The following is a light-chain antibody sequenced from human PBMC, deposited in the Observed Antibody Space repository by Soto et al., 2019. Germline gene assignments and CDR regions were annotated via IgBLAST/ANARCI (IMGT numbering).Light chain of an antibody. V-gene: IGKV1-9*01. J-gene: IGKJ5*01. CDR2: AAS. CDR3: QQLDSNPIT. Sequence: DIQLTQSPSFLSASVGDRVTITCRASQGISSYLAWYQQKPGKAPKLLIYAASTLQSGVPSRFSGSGSGREFTLTISTLQPEDFATYYCQQLDSNPITFGQGTRLEIK. CDR1: QGISSY.